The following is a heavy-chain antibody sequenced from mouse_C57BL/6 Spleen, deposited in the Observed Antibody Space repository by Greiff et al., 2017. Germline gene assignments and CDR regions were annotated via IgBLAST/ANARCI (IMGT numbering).Heavy chain of an antibody. Sequence: QVQLQQPGAELVKPGASVKMSCKASGYTFTSYWITWVKQRPGQGLEWIGDIYPGSGSTNYNEKFKSKATLTVDTSSSTAYMQLSSLTSEDSAVYYCASPYYGSSYEYAMDYWGQGTSVTVSS. CDR2: IYPGSGST. J-gene: IGHJ4*01. CDR3: ASPYYGSSYEYAMDY. CDR1: GYTFTSYW. D-gene: IGHD1-1*01. V-gene: IGHV1-55*01.